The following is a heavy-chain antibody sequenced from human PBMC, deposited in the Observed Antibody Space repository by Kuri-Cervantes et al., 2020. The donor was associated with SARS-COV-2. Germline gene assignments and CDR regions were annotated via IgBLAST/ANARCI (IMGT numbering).Heavy chain of an antibody. CDR3: ARDTGYCGGDCSAFDI. CDR1: GGSISSYY. V-gene: IGHV4-59*12. D-gene: IGHD2-21*02. CDR2: IYHSGGT. Sequence: GSLRLSCTVSGGSISSYYWSWIRQPPGKGLEWIGEIYHSGGTNYNPSLKSRVTISVDKSKNQFSLKLSSVTAADTAVYYCARDTGYCGGDCSAFDIWGQGTMVTVSS. J-gene: IGHJ3*02.